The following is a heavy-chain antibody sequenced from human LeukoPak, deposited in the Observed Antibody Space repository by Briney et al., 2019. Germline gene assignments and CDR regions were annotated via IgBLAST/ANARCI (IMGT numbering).Heavy chain of an antibody. Sequence: PSQTLSLTCTVSGGSISSGGYYWSWIRQHPGKGLEWIGYIYYSGSTYYNPSLKSRVTISVDTSKNQFSLKLTSVTAADTAVYYCARVTYSSSSMSLDGFDIWGQGTMVTVSS. CDR3: ARVTYSSSSMSLDGFDI. V-gene: IGHV4-31*03. CDR1: GGSISSGGYY. D-gene: IGHD6-6*01. J-gene: IGHJ3*02. CDR2: IYYSGST.